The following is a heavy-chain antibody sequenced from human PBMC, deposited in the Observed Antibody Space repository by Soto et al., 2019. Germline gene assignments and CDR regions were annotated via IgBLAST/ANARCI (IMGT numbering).Heavy chain of an antibody. J-gene: IGHJ6*02. CDR1: GYSFTSYW. CDR3: ARGFNDYSNYYYYGMDV. D-gene: IGHD4-4*01. V-gene: IGHV5-10-1*03. CDR2: IDPSDSYT. Sequence: EVQLVQSGAEVKKPGESLRISCKGSGYSFTSYWISWVRQMPGKGLEWMGRIDPSDSYTNYSPSFQGHVTISADKSISTAYLQWSSLKASDTAMYYCARGFNDYSNYYYYGMDVWGQGTTVTVSS.